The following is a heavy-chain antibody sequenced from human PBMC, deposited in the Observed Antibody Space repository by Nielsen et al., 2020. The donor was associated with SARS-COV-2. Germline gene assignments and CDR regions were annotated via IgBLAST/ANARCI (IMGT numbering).Heavy chain of an antibody. CDR1: GGSISSGIYS. J-gene: IGHJ3*01. CDR2: MYNSGST. D-gene: IGHD1/OR15-1a*01. V-gene: IGHV4-30-2*01. CDR3: ATGNKIFDDAFDV. Sequence: SETLSLTCAVSGGSISSGIYSWSWIRQPPGQGLEWIGYMYNSGSTYYNPSLESRVTISVDRSQRQFSLRLTSVTAADTAVYFCATGNKIFDDAFDVWGQGALVTVSA.